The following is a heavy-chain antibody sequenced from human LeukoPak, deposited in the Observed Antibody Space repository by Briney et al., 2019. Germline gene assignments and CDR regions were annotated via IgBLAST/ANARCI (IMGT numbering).Heavy chain of an antibody. CDR2: IHYRGST. CDR3: TAEFDNEQWLDWDY. V-gene: IGHV4-59*12. J-gene: IGHJ4*02. D-gene: IGHD6-19*01. CDR1: GGSINGYY. Sequence: PSETLSLTCTVSGGSINGYYWNWIRQAPGKGLEWIGYIHYRGSTNYNPSLKSRVTISLDTSENQFSLKLSSVTAADTAVYYSTAEFDNEQWLDWDYWGRGTLVTVSS.